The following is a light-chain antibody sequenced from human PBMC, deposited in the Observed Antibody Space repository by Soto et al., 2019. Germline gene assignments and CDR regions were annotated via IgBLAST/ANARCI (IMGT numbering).Light chain of an antibody. CDR2: EVT. V-gene: IGLV2-8*01. CDR3: SSYGGTNNVV. CDR1: SSDVGGYKY. J-gene: IGLJ2*01. Sequence: QSVLTQPPSASGSPGQSVTISCTGTSSDVGGYKYVSWYQHHPGKAPKVVIYEVTKRPSGVPDRFSGSQSGNTASLTVSGLQAEDEADYYCSSYGGTNNVVFGGGTKVTV.